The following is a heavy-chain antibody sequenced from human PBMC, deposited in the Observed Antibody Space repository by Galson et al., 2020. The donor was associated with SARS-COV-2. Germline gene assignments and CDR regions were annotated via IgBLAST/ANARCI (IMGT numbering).Heavy chain of an antibody. CDR3: TRQGGRRVKGHDAFDL. Sequence: KVSCKGSGYSFTTYWIAWVRQMPGKGLEWMGIINPRDSETRYSPSFQGQVTISADKSISTAYLQWSSLKASDTAMYYCTRQGGRRVKGHDAFDLWGQGTMVTVSS. CDR2: INPRDSET. J-gene: IGHJ3*01. V-gene: IGHV5-51*01. D-gene: IGHD3-16*01. CDR1: GYSFTTYW.